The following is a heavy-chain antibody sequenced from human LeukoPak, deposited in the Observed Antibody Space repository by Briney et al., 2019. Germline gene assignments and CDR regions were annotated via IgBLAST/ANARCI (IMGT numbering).Heavy chain of an antibody. V-gene: IGHV4-59*01. CDR3: AREGSPSY. J-gene: IGHJ4*02. CDR1: GGSISPYY. CDR2: IFYSGRT. Sequence: SETPSLTCTVSGGSISPYYWSWIRQPPGKGLEWIGYIFYSGRTNYNPSLESRVTISVDTSKNQFSLILSSVTAADTAVYYCAREGSPSYWGQGTLVTVSS. D-gene: IGHD3-10*01.